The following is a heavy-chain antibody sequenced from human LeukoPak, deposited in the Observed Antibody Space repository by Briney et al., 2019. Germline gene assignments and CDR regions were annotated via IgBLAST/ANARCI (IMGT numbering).Heavy chain of an antibody. CDR2: IYYSGST. J-gene: IGHJ5*02. CDR3: ARHGLGELGWFDP. Sequence: PSETLSLTCTVSGGSISSSSYYWGWIRQPPGKGLEWIGSIYYSGSTYYNPSLKSRVTISVDTSKNQFSLKLSSVTAADTAVYYCARHGLGELGWFDPWGQGTLVTVSS. D-gene: IGHD1-26*01. V-gene: IGHV4-39*01. CDR1: GGSISSSSYY.